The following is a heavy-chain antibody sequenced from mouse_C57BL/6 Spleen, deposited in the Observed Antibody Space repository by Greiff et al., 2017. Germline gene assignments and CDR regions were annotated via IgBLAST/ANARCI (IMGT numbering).Heavy chain of an antibody. CDR2: IYPGSGNT. CDR1: GYTFTDYY. D-gene: IGHD1-1*01. V-gene: IGHV1-76*01. CDR3: ARFGAFYGSSYYFDY. J-gene: IGHJ2*01. Sequence: VQLQESGAELVRPGASVKLSCKASGYTFTDYYINWVKQRPGQGLEWIARIYPGSGNTYYNEKFKGKATLTAEKSSSTAYMQLSSLTSEDSAVYFCARFGAFYGSSYYFDYWGQGTTLTVSS.